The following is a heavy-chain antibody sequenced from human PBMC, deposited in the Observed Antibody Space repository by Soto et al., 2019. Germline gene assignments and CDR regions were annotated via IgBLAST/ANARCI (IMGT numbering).Heavy chain of an antibody. J-gene: IGHJ3*01. CDR2: INPSDSDP. CDR1: GYIFTSHW. V-gene: IGHV5-51*01. CDR3: ARRVSMHFEL. D-gene: IGHD2-8*01. Sequence: GESLKISCKGSGYIFTSHWIAWVRQMPGKGLEWMGIINPSDSDPKYSPSFQGQVTISLDRSISAAYLQWTSLKASDTGMYYCARRVSMHFELWGRGRLVTVSS.